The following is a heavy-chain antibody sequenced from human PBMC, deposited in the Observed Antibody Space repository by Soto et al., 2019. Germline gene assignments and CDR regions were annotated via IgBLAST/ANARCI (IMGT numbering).Heavy chain of an antibody. CDR1: GYTFTGYY. J-gene: IGHJ4*02. D-gene: IGHD3-22*01. Sequence: ASVKVSGKASGYTFTGYYMHCVVQAPGQGREWMGWINPNSGGTNYAQKFQGRVTMTRDTSISTAYMELSRLRSDDTAVYYCARDLEYYYDSSGHGSDYWGQGTLVTVSS. CDR2: INPNSGGT. CDR3: ARDLEYYYDSSGHGSDY. V-gene: IGHV1-2*02.